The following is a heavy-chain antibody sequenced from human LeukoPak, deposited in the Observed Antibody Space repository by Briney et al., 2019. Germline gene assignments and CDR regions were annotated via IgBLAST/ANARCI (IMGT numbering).Heavy chain of an antibody. Sequence: ASVKVSCKASGYTFTGYYIHWVRQAPGQGLEWMGRINPNTGVTDYAQIFKGRVTMTRDTSISTAYMELSRLGSDDTAVYYCARSSPTYYFDSSGYYYGDYWGQGTLVTVSS. J-gene: IGHJ4*02. CDR2: INPNTGVT. CDR3: ARSSPTYYFDSSGYYYGDY. CDR1: GYTFTGYY. V-gene: IGHV1-2*06. D-gene: IGHD3-22*01.